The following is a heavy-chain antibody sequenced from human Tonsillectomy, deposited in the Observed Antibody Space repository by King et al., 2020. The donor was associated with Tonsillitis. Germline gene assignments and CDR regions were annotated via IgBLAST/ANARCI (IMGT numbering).Heavy chain of an antibody. D-gene: IGHD6-13*01. J-gene: IGHJ4*02. V-gene: IGHV4-59*01. CDR3: AREEYSRSWYYY. CDR2: IYYSGST. CDR1: GGSISSYY. Sequence: VQLQESGPGLVKPSETLSLTCTVSGGSISSYYWSWIRQPPGKGLEWIGYIYYSGSTNYNPSLKSRVTISVDTSKNQFSLKLSSVTAADTAVYYCAREEYSRSWYYYWGQGTLVTVSS.